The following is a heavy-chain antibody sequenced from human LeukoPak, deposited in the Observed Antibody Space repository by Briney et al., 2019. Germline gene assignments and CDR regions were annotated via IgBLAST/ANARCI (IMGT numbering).Heavy chain of an antibody. CDR3: ARGLGLVGATYYYYYGMDV. CDR2: IYHSGST. Sequence: SETLSLTCTVSGGSISSYYWSWIRQPPGKGLEWIGYIYHSGSTNYNPSLKSRVTISVDTSKNQFSLKLSSVTAADTAVYYCARGLGLVGATYYYYYGMDVWGQGTTVTVSS. CDR1: GGSISSYY. J-gene: IGHJ6*02. V-gene: IGHV4-59*01. D-gene: IGHD1-26*01.